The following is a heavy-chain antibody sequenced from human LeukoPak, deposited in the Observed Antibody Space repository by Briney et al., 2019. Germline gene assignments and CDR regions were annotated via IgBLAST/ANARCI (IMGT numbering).Heavy chain of an antibody. CDR3: ARGRVAGFDY. CDR1: GGSFSGYY. CDR2: INHSGST. V-gene: IGHV4-34*01. D-gene: IGHD6-19*01. Sequence: SETLSLTCAVYGGSFSGYYRSWIRQPPGKGLEWIGEINHSGSTNYNPSLKSRVTISVDTSKNQFSLKLSSVTAADTAVYYCARGRVAGFDYWGQGTLVTVSS. J-gene: IGHJ4*02.